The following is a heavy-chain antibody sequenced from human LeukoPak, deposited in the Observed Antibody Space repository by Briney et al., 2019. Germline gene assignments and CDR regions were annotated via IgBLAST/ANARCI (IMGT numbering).Heavy chain of an antibody. J-gene: IGHJ3*02. Sequence: SETLSLTCTVSGGSISSNSYYWGWIRQPPGMGLEGIGYIYYSGSTKYNPSLKSRVTISVDTSKNQFSLRLNSVTAADTAVYYCARDQVVYDSSGYWMGGGYEKTSYAFDIWGQGTMVTVSS. CDR2: IYYSGST. V-gene: IGHV4-61*01. D-gene: IGHD3-22*01. CDR1: GGSISSNSYY. CDR3: ARDQVVYDSSGYWMGGGYEKTSYAFDI.